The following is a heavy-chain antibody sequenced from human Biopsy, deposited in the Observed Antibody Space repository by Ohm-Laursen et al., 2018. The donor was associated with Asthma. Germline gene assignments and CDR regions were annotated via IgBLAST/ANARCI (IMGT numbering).Heavy chain of an antibody. D-gene: IGHD3-9*01. CDR3: ARTYYDFLTGQVKDVFGV. CDR2: VNTGNGDT. J-gene: IGHJ3*01. CDR1: GYNFISFA. V-gene: IGHV1-3*04. Sequence: ASVKVSCKASGYNFISFAIHWVRQAPGQRLGWMGWVNTGNGDTKYSQKFQGRVTITRDTSASTAYMELRSLRSEDTPTYYCARTYYDFLTGQVKDVFGVWGQGTMVTVSS.